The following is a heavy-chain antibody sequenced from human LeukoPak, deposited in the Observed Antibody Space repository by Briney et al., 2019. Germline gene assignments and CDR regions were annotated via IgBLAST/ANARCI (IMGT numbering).Heavy chain of an antibody. Sequence: GGSLRLSCAASGFTFSNAWMSWVRQAPGKGLEWVVRIKSKTDGGTTDYAAPVKGRFTISRDDSKNTLYLQMNSLKTEDTAVYYCTSDHGAPYCSSTSCPGYFDYWGQGTLVTVSS. V-gene: IGHV3-15*01. CDR1: GFTFSNAW. CDR3: TSDHGAPYCSSTSCPGYFDY. J-gene: IGHJ4*02. CDR2: IKSKTDGGTT. D-gene: IGHD2-2*01.